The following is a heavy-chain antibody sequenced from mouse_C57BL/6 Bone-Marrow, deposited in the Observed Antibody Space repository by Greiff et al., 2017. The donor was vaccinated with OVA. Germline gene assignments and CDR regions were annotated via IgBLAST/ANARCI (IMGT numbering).Heavy chain of an antibody. CDR3: ARPYYGSSHLDY. V-gene: IGHV1-81*01. D-gene: IGHD1-1*01. CDR2: IYPRSGNT. Sequence: QVQLQQSGAELARPGASVKLSCKASGYTFTSYGISWVKQRTGQGLEWIGEIYPRSGNTYYNEKFKGKATLTADKSSSTAYMELRSLTSEDSAVYYSARPYYGSSHLDYWGQGTTLTVSS. CDR1: GYTFTSYG. J-gene: IGHJ2*01.